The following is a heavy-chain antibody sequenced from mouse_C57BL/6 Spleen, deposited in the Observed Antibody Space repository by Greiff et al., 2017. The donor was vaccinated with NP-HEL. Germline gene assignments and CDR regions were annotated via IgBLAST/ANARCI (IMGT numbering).Heavy chain of an antibody. CDR1: GFTFSDYG. D-gene: IGHD1-1*01. J-gene: IGHJ2*01. CDR2: ISSGSSTL. V-gene: IGHV5-17*01. CDR3: ASLYYYGSSYPFDY. Sequence: EVQGVESGGGLVKPGGSLKLSCAASGFTFSDYGMHWVRQAPEKGLEWVAYISSGSSTLYYADTVKGRFTISRDNAKNTLFLQMTSLRSEDTAMYYCASLYYYGSSYPFDYGGQGTTLTVSS.